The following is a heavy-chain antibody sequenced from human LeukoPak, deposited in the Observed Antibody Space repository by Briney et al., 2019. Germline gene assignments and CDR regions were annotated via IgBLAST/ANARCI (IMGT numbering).Heavy chain of an antibody. Sequence: SETLSLTCAVSGGSISSGGYSWRWIRQPPGKGLEWIGYIYHSGSTYYNPSLKSRVTISVDRSKNQFSLKLSSVTAADTAVFYCARDLRDSSSWSGPWTNAFDIWGQGTMVTVSS. CDR3: ARDLRDSSSWSGPWTNAFDI. CDR2: IYHSGST. J-gene: IGHJ3*02. D-gene: IGHD6-13*01. CDR1: GGSISSGGYS. V-gene: IGHV4-30-2*01.